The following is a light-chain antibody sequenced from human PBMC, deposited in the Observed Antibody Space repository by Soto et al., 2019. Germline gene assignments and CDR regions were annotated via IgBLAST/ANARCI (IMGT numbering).Light chain of an antibody. V-gene: IGLV3-21*04. J-gene: IGLJ2*01. CDR2: FDS. CDR3: QVWDSSSDHVV. CDR1: NIVSKS. Sequence: SYELTQPPSVSVAPGKTAMITCGGNNIVSKSVHWYQQKPGQAPVLVIYFDSDRPSGIPERFSGSNSGNTAPLTISRVEAGDEADYYCQVWDSSSDHVVFGGGTQLTVL.